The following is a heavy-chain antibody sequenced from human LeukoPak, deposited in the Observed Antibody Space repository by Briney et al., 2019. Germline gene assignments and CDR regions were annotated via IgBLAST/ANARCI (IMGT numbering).Heavy chain of an antibody. CDR3: ATDKGYYDSSGYFGLYAFDI. J-gene: IGHJ3*02. D-gene: IGHD3-22*01. CDR2: FDPEDGET. Sequence: ASVKVSXKVSGYTLTELSMHWVRQAPGKGLEWIGGFDPEDGETIYAQKFQGRVTMTEDTSTDTAYMELSGLRSEDTAVYYCATDKGYYDSSGYFGLYAFDIWGQGTMVTVSS. V-gene: IGHV1-24*01. CDR1: GYTLTELS.